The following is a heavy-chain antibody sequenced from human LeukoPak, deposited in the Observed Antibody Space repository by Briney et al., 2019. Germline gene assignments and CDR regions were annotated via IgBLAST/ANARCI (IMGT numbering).Heavy chain of an antibody. V-gene: IGHV5-51*01. CDR1: GYSFTSYW. CDR2: IYPGDSDT. CDR3: ARRSGTSWVDHSDDAFDI. J-gene: IGHJ3*02. Sequence: GESLKISCKGSGYSFTSYWIGWVRQMPGKGLEWMGIIYPGDSDTRYSPSFQGQVTISADKSISTAYLQWSSLKASDTAMYYCARRSGTSWVDHSDDAFDIWGQGTMVTVSS. D-gene: IGHD2-2*01.